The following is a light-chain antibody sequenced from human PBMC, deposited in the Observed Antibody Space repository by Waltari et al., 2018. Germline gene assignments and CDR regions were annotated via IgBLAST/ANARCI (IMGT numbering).Light chain of an antibody. CDR2: RAS. V-gene: IGKV1-16*01. Sequence: DIQMTQSPSSLSASVGDTVTITCQASQGIGNNLNWYQQKPGKAPKLLIYRASSLRSGIPSRFSGSGSGTDFTLTISSLQPEDFATYYCQQGYSYPYSFGQGTKVEIK. J-gene: IGKJ2*03. CDR1: QGIGNN. CDR3: QQGYSYPYS.